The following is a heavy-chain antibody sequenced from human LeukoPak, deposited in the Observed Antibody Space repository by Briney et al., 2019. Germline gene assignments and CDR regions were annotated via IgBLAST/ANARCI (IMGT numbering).Heavy chain of an antibody. D-gene: IGHD6-13*01. CDR3: AKFPPLYRSSWYYFHY. Sequence: ASVKVSCKVSGYTLTELSMHWVRQAPGKGLEWMGGFDPEDGETIYAQKFQGRVTMTEDTSTDTAYMELSSLRSEDTAVYYCAKFPPLYRSSWYYFHYWPQGTRATVS. CDR1: GYTLTELS. CDR2: FDPEDGET. V-gene: IGHV1-24*01. J-gene: IGHJ4*02.